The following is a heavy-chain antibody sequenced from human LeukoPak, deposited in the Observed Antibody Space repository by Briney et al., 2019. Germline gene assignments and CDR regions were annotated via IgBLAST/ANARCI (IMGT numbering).Heavy chain of an antibody. Sequence: ASVKVSCKASGYSFTGYYIHWVRQAPGQGLEWMGCINPNTDGTDYAQKFQGRVTMTRDTSINTAYMELSRLRFDDTAVYYCARGIIGYYFDYWGQGTLVTVSS. CDR1: GYSFTGYY. J-gene: IGHJ4*02. CDR2: INPNTDGT. CDR3: ARGIIGYYFDY. D-gene: IGHD2-15*01. V-gene: IGHV1-2*02.